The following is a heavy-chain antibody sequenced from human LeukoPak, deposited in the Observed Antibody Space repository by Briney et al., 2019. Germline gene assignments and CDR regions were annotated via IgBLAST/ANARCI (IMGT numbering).Heavy chain of an antibody. CDR2: IRYDGSNK. D-gene: IGHD2-2*02. Sequence: GGSLRLSCAASGFTFSSYGMHWVGQAPGKGLEWVAFIRYDGSNKYYADSVKGRFTISRDNSKTTLYLQMNSLSAEDTAVYYCARDGNLLGYCSSTSCYTEPAFDIWGQRTMVTVSS. V-gene: IGHV3-30*02. CDR1: GFTFSSYG. J-gene: IGHJ3*02. CDR3: ARDGNLLGYCSSTSCYTEPAFDI.